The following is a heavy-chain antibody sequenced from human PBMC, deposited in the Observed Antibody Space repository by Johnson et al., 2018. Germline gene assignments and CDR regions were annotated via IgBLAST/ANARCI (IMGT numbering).Heavy chain of an antibody. CDR1: GGTFSSYA. Sequence: VQLVESGAEVKTPGSSVKVSCKASGGTFSSYAISWVRQATGQGLEWMGGIIPIFGTANYVQKSHGRVTITVAVSASTAYMELSSLSSEATAVYYRARGSATMIVEGLDVWGQGTTVTVSS. CDR3: ARGSATMIVEGLDV. CDR2: IIPIFGTA. D-gene: IGHD3-22*01. V-gene: IGHV1-69*01. J-gene: IGHJ6*02.